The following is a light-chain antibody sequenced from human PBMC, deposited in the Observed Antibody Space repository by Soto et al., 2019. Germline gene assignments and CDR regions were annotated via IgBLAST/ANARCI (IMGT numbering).Light chain of an antibody. CDR1: QDIISY. J-gene: IGKJ3*01. Sequence: DIQMTQSPSSLSASVGDRDTITCLASQDIISYLNWYQQKPGKAPKVLIYHASNLHSGVPSRFSGSASGTEFTLTISSLQPDDFATYYCLQYYSYSCTFGPGTKVDIK. V-gene: IGKV1-5*01. CDR2: HAS. CDR3: LQYYSYSCT.